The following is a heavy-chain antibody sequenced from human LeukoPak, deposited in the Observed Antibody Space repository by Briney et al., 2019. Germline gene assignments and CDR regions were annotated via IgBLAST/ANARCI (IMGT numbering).Heavy chain of an antibody. CDR3: ATALGYGSGVKADY. CDR1: GYSFTAYW. D-gene: IGHD3-10*01. V-gene: IGHV5-10-1*01. Sequence: GESLKISCKGSGYSFTAYWITWVRQMPGKGLEWMVRIDPTDSNTNYSPSFQGHVTISADKSISTAYLQWSSLRASDTAMYYCATALGYGSGVKADYWGQGTLVTVSS. CDR2: IDPTDSNT. J-gene: IGHJ4*02.